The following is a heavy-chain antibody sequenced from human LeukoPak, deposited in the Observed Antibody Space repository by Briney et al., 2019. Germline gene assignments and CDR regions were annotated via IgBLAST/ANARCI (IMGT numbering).Heavy chain of an antibody. D-gene: IGHD6-19*01. Sequence: GGSLRLSCAASGFTFSSYAMSWVRQAPGKGLEWVSAISGSGGSTYYADSVKGRFTISRDNSKNTLYLQMNSLRAEGTAVYYCAKIPGGYSSGWFPGPLNWFDPWGQGTLVTVSS. V-gene: IGHV3-23*01. CDR2: ISGSGGST. CDR3: AKIPGGYSSGWFPGPLNWFDP. J-gene: IGHJ5*02. CDR1: GFTFSSYA.